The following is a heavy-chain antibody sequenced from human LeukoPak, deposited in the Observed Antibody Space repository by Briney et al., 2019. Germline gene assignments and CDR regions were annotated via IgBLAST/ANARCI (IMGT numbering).Heavy chain of an antibody. D-gene: IGHD3-10*01. CDR2: INHSGST. CDR3: ARDGVAGTFDY. CDR1: GGSFSGYY. Sequence: KTSETLSLTCAVYGGSFSGYYWSWIRQPPGKGLEWIGEINHSGSTNYNPSLKSRVTISVDTSKNQFSLKLSSVTAADTAVYYCARDGVAGTFDYWGQGTLVTVSS. V-gene: IGHV4-34*01. J-gene: IGHJ4*02.